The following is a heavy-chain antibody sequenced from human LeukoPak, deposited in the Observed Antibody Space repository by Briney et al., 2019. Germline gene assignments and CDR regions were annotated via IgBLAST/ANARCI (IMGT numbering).Heavy chain of an antibody. D-gene: IGHD4-17*01. CDR2: ISGSGGST. CDR3: AKLVIGYGELDY. J-gene: IGHJ4*02. V-gene: IGHV3-23*01. Sequence: PGASLRLSCAASGFTFSSYAMSWVRQAPGKGLEWVSAISGSGGSTYHADSVKGRFTISRDNSENTLYLQMNSLRAEDTAVYYCAKLVIGYGELDYWGQGTLVTVSS. CDR1: GFTFSSYA.